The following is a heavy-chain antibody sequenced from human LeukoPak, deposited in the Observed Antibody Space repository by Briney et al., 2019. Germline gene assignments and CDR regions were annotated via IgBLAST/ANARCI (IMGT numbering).Heavy chain of an antibody. CDR1: GYTFISYG. D-gene: IGHD3-3*01. CDR2: ISAYNGNT. J-gene: IGHJ4*02. CDR3: ASTLSDDFWSSYQDY. V-gene: IGHV1-18*01. Sequence: ASVKVSCKPSGYTFISYGFSWVRQAPGQGLEWMGWISAYNGNTNYAQKFQGRLTLTTDTSTSTAYMELRSLRSDDTAVYYCASTLSDDFWSSYQDYWGQGTLVTVSS.